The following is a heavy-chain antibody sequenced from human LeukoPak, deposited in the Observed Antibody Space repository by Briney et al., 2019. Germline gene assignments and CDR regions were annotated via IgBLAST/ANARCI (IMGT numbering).Heavy chain of an antibody. V-gene: IGHV3-11*01. CDR2: ISPSGTTM. J-gene: IGHJ4*02. CDR3: ARYKGLGD. CDR1: GFTFSDYY. Sequence: GGSLTLSCAASGFTFSDYYMSWIRQAPGKGLEWVSYISPSGTTMFYADSVKGRFTISRDNAKSSLSLQMNSLRAEDSAVYHCARYKGLGDWGQGTLVTVSS. D-gene: IGHD1-1*01.